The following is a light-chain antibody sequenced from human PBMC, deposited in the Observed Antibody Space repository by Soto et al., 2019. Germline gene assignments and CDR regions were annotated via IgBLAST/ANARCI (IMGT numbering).Light chain of an antibody. CDR3: SSYTSSNIYV. CDR1: SNDVGGYYY. Sequence: QSVLTQPASVSGSPGQSITISCTGTSNDVGGYYYVSWYQQYPGKAPKLMIYEASNRPSGVSNRFSGSKSGNTASLTISGLQAEDEADYYCSSYTSSNIYVFGSGTKVTVL. V-gene: IGLV2-14*01. CDR2: EAS. J-gene: IGLJ1*01.